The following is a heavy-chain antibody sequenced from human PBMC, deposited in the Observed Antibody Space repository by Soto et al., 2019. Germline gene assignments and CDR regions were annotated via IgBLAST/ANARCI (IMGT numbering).Heavy chain of an antibody. V-gene: IGHV4-39*01. CDR3: ARHGAVAGTYYFDY. J-gene: IGHJ4*02. CDR2: IYYSGST. Sequence: SETLSLTCAVYGGSFSGYYWGCIRQPPGKGLEWIGSIYYSGSTYYNPSLKSRVTISVDTSKNQFSLKLSSVTAADTAVYFCARHGAVAGTYYFDYWGQGTLVTVSS. CDR1: GGSFSGYY. D-gene: IGHD6-19*01.